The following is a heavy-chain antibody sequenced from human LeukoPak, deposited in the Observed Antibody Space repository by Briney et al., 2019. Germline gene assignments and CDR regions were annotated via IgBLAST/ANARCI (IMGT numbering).Heavy chain of an antibody. J-gene: IGHJ4*02. CDR2: ISSSSSYI. CDR3: ASVSFVVVRADGLTDY. V-gene: IGHV3-21*01. CDR1: GFTFSSYS. D-gene: IGHD2-2*01. Sequence: GGSLRLSCAASGFTFSSYSMNWVRQAPGKGLEGVSSISSSSSYIYYADSVKGRFTIARDNAKNSLNLQMNSLRAEDTAVYYCASVSFVVVRADGLTDYWGQGTLVTVSS.